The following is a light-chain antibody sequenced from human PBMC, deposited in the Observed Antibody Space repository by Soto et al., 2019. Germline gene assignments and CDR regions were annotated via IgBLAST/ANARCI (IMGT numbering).Light chain of an antibody. V-gene: IGKV3-15*01. J-gene: IGKJ4*01. CDR2: AAS. CDR1: QSVHSY. CDR3: QYYNNWLAT. Sequence: EIVLTQSPATVSLSPGERATLSCRASQSVHSYLAWYQQKPGQAPRLLIYAASTRATGVSARFSGSGSGTEFTLTISSLQSEDFTIYYCQYYNNWLATFGGGTKVDIK.